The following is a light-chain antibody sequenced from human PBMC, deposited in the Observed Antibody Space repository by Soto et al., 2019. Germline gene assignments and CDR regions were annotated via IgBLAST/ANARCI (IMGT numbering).Light chain of an antibody. CDR1: QSISSW. Sequence: DIQMTQSPSTLSASVGDRVTITCRASQSISSWLAWYQQKPGKAPKLLIYDVSSLESGVPSRFSGSGSGTEFTLPISSLQPDDFATYYCQQYNSYSLTFGGGTKVEIK. CDR3: QQYNSYSLT. CDR2: DVS. V-gene: IGKV1-5*01. J-gene: IGKJ4*01.